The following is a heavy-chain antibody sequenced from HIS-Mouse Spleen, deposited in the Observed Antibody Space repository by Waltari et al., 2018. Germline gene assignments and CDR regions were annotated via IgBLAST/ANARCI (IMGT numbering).Heavy chain of an antibody. CDR3: AREIPYSSSWYDWYFDL. V-gene: IGHV4-39*07. CDR2: IYYSGST. Sequence: QLQLQESGPGLVKPSETLSLTCTVSGGSISSSSYYWGWIRQPPGKGLGWIGSIYYSGSTYSNPSLKSRVTISVDTPKNQFSLKLSSVTAADTAVYYCAREIPYSSSWYDWYFDLWGRGTLVTVSS. CDR1: GGSISSSSYY. D-gene: IGHD6-13*01. J-gene: IGHJ2*01.